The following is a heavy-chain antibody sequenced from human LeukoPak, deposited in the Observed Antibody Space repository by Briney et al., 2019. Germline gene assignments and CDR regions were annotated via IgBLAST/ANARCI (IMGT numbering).Heavy chain of an antibody. CDR2: ISGSGDST. J-gene: IGHJ4*02. Sequence: AGGSLRLSCAASGFTFSSYAMSWVRQAPGKGLEWVSAISGSGDSTYYADSVKGRFTISRDNSRNTLYLQMNSLRAEDTAVYYCARDNSRESHGTSDDYWGQGTLVTVSS. V-gene: IGHV3-23*01. D-gene: IGHD3-10*01. CDR3: ARDNSRESHGTSDDY. CDR1: GFTFSSYA.